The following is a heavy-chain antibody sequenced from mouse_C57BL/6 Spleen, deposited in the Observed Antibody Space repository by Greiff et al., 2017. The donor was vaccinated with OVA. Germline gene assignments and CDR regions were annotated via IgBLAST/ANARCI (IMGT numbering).Heavy chain of an antibody. V-gene: IGHV1-26*01. CDR2: INPNNGGT. CDR1: GYTFTDYY. Sequence: EVQLQQSGPELVKPGASVKISCKASGYTFTDYYITWLKQSHGTSLEWIGDINPNNGGTSYNQKFKGKATLTVDKSSRTAYMELRSLTSEDSAVYYWARFWEGGYARDYWGQGTSVTVSS. D-gene: IGHD4-1*01. CDR3: ARFWEGGYARDY. J-gene: IGHJ4*01.